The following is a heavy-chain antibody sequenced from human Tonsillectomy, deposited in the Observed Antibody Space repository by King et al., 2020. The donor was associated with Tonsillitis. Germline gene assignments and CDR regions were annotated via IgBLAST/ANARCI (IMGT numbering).Heavy chain of an antibody. V-gene: IGHV3-21*01. D-gene: IGHD6-19*01. CDR1: GFTFSSYS. CDR3: ARDEKTVAAPIDY. CDR2: ISSSSSYI. Sequence: DVQLVESGGGLVKPGGSLRLSCAASGFTFSSYSMNWVRQAPGKGLEWVSSISSSSSYIYYADSVKGRFTISRDNAKNSLYLQMNSLRAEDTAVYYCARDEKTVAAPIDYWGQGTLVTVSS. J-gene: IGHJ4*02.